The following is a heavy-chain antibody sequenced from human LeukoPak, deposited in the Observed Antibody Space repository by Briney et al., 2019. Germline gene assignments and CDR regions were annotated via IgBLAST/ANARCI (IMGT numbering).Heavy chain of an antibody. J-gene: IGHJ4*02. CDR3: AKAPAYCSGGTCYDY. Sequence: SGGSLRLSCAASGFTFSTHAMSWVRQAPGKGLESVSLISGSGGSTYNADSVKGRFTISRDNSKNTLYLQMKSLRADDTAVYYCAKAPAYCSGGTCYDYWGQGSLVTVSS. D-gene: IGHD2-15*01. CDR2: ISGSGGST. V-gene: IGHV3-23*01. CDR1: GFTFSTHA.